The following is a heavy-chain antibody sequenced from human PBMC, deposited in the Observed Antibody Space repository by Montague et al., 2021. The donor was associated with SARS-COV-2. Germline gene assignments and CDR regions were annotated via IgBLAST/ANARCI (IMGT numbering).Heavy chain of an antibody. J-gene: IGHJ4*02. CDR3: ARRSYSSSWYDY. CDR2: IDPSDSYT. CDR1: GYSFTSYW. Sequence: QSGAEVKKPGESLRISCKGSGYSFTSYWISWVRQMPGKGLEWMGRIDPSDSYTNYSPSFQGHVTISTYKAISTAYLQWSSLKAPDTAMYYCARRSYSSSWYDYWGQGTLVTVSP. V-gene: IGHV5-10-1*01. D-gene: IGHD6-13*01.